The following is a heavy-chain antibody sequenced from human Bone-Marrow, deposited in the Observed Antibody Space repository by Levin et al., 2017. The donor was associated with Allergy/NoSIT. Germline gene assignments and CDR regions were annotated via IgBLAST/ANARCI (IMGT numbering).Heavy chain of an antibody. D-gene: IGHD1-26*01. Sequence: SETLSLTCTVSGGSVSSGSYYWSWIRQPPGKGLEWIGYIYYSGSTNYNPSLKSRVTISVDTSKNQFSLKLSSVTAADTAVYYCASSKIVGATRPDFDYWGQGTLVTVSS. CDR2: IYYSGST. CDR1: GGSVSSGSYY. J-gene: IGHJ4*02. CDR3: ASSKIVGATRPDFDY. V-gene: IGHV4-61*01.